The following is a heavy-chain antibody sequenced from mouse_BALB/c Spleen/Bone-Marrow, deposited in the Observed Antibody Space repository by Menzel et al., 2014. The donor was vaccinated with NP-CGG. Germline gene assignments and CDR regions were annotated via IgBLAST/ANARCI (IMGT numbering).Heavy chain of an antibody. Sequence: VQLQQSGPELVKPGASVKMSCKASGYTFTSYIMHWVKQKPGQGLEWIGYINPYNDGTKYNEKFKGKATLTSDKSSSTPYMELSRLTSEDSAVYYCARRWLPYAMDYWGQGTSVTVSS. CDR1: GYTFTSYI. CDR2: INPYNDGT. D-gene: IGHD2-3*01. J-gene: IGHJ4*01. V-gene: IGHV1-14*01. CDR3: ARRWLPYAMDY.